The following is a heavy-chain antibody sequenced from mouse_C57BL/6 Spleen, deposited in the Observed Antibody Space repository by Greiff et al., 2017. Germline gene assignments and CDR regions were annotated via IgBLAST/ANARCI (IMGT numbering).Heavy chain of an antibody. D-gene: IGHD2-5*01. Sequence: VQLKESGPELVKPGASVKMSCKASGYTFTDYNMHWVKQSHGKSLEWIGYINPNNGGTSYNQKFKGKATLTVNKSSSTAYMELRSLTSEDSAVYYCARETYYSNPDYWGQGTTLTVSS. CDR2: INPNNGGT. CDR1: GYTFTDYN. V-gene: IGHV1-22*01. CDR3: ARETYYSNPDY. J-gene: IGHJ2*01.